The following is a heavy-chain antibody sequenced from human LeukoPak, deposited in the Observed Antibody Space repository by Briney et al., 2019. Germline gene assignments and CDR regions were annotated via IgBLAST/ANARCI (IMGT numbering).Heavy chain of an antibody. CDR2: ISGSGGGP. D-gene: IGHD6-13*01. J-gene: IGHJ4*02. CDR3: AKLIDRVAAAGWFDY. V-gene: IGHV3-23*01. Sequence: GGSLRLSCAASGFTFSKYAMSWVRQAPEKGLEWVSGISGSGGGPYYADSVKGRFTISRDNSKNTLYLQMNSLRAEDTAVYYCAKLIDRVAAAGWFDYWGQGTLVTVSS. CDR1: GFTFSKYA.